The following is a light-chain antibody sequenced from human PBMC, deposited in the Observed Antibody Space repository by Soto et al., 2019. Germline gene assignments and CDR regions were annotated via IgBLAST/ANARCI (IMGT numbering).Light chain of an antibody. CDR1: QNIHTN. J-gene: IGKJ5*01. CDR2: GAS. V-gene: IGKV3-15*01. Sequence: EILIAQSPATLCVSPGERATLSCRAGQNIHTNLAWYQQTPGQAPRLLFYGASTGATGLPARFSGRGSGTEFTLTLNRLQAEDCEVYYCQQYYNWPRTFGQGTRLEIK. CDR3: QQYYNWPRT.